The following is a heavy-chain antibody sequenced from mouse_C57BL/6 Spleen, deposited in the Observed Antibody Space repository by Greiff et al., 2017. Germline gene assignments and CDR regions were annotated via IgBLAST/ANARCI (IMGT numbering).Heavy chain of an antibody. CDR2: IWSGGST. V-gene: IGHV2-2*01. CDR1: GFSLTSSG. J-gene: IGHJ4*01. D-gene: IGHD6-2*01. CDR3: ARDESLYFLDY. Sequence: QVQLQQSGPGLVQPSHSLPITCTVSGFSLTSSGVHWVRQSPGKGLEWLGVIWSGGSTDYNAAFIYRLSISKDNSKSQYLFKMNSLQADDTAFYCCARDESLYFLDYWGQGTSVTVSS.